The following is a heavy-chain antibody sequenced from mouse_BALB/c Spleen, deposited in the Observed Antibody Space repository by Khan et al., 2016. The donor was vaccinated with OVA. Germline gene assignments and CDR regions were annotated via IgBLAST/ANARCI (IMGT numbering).Heavy chain of an antibody. CDR1: GFSLTSYG. J-gene: IGHJ3*01. CDR3: ATNYDYDEGLTY. CDR2: IWSGGST. V-gene: IGHV2-2*03. Sequence: QVQLKESGPGLVQPSQSLSITCTVSGFSLTSYGVHWVRQSPGKGLEWLGVIWSGGSTDYNEAFISRLNISKDNSKSPVFFKMNSLQSNETAIYYCATNYDYDEGLTYWGQGTLVTVSA. D-gene: IGHD2-4*01.